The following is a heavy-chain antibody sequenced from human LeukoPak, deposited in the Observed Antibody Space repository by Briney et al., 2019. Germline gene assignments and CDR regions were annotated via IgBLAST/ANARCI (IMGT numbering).Heavy chain of an antibody. CDR1: GGTFSSYA. CDR2: IIPIFGTA. CDR3: ARDSSGRGVFDY. Sequence: SVKVSCKASGGTFSSYAISWVRQAPGQGLEWMGGIIPIFGTANYAQKFQGRVTITADEPTSTAYMELSSLRSEDTAVYYCARDSSGRGVFDYWGQGTLVTVSS. V-gene: IGHV1-69*13. J-gene: IGHJ4*02. D-gene: IGHD6-19*01.